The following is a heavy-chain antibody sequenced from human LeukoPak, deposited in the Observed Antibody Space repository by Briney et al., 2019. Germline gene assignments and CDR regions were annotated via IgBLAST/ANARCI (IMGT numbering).Heavy chain of an antibody. CDR1: GYTFTSYG. Sequence: ASVKVSCKASGYTFTSYGISWVRQAPGQGLEWMGWVSAYNGNTNYAQKLQGRVTMTTDTSTSTAYMELRGLRSDDTAVYYCARPQYYYSSGSYGGGYYFDYWGQGTLVTVSS. CDR3: ARPQYYYSSGSYGGGYYFDY. V-gene: IGHV1-18*04. CDR2: VSAYNGNT. J-gene: IGHJ4*02. D-gene: IGHD3-10*01.